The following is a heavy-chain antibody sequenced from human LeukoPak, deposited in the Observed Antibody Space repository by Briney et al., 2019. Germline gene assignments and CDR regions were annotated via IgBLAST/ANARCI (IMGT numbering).Heavy chain of an antibody. CDR3: VRDGSSWGNFDY. CDR1: GFTFSSYE. J-gene: IGHJ4*02. CDR2: ISSSGSTI. Sequence: GGSLRLSCAASGFTFSSYEMNWVRQAPGKGLEWVSYISSSGSTIYYADSVKGRFTISRDNAKNSLYLQMNSLRAEDTAVYYCVRDGSSWGNFDYWGQGTLVTVSS. D-gene: IGHD7-27*01. V-gene: IGHV3-48*03.